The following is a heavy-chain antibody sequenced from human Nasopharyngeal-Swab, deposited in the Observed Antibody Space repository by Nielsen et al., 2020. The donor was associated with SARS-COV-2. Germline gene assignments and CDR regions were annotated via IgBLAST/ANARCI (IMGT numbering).Heavy chain of an antibody. J-gene: IGHJ2*01. CDR1: GGSISSGDYY. Sequence: LRLSCTVSGGSISSGDYYWSWIRQPPGKGLEWIGYIYYSGSTYYNPSLKSRVTISVDTSKNQFSLKLSSVTAADTAVYYCARASTVTTFFDLWGRGTLVTVSS. V-gene: IGHV4-30-4*01. D-gene: IGHD4-17*01. CDR2: IYYSGST. CDR3: ARASTVTTFFDL.